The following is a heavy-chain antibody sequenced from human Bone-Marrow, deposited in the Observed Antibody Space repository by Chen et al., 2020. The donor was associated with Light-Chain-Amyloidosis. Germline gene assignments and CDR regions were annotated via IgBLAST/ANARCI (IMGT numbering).Heavy chain of an antibody. J-gene: IGHJ4*02. CDR1: GFTFSTAT. V-gene: IGHV3-48*02. D-gene: IGHD3-16*01. CDR2: ITTIANTI. CDR3: ARRGGGQLLRQYFDS. Sequence: VQLVQSGGGLVQPGGSLRLSCAVSGFTFSTATMNWVRQAPGKGLEWIAVITTIANTIYYADSVTGRFTISRDSARNSLYLEMTSLRDEDTAIYYCARRGGGQLLRQYFDSWGQGTLVTVSS.